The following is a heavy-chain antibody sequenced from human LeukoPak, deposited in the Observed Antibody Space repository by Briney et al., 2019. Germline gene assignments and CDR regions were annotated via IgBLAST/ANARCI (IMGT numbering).Heavy chain of an antibody. V-gene: IGHV3-21*01. CDR3: ARDPGITMVRGVIRNFDY. CDR2: ISSSSSYI. CDR1: GFTFSSYS. D-gene: IGHD3-10*01. Sequence: PGGSLRLSCAASGFTFSSYSMNWVRQAPGKGLEWVSSISSSSSYIYYADSVKGRFTISRDNAKNSLYLQMNSLRAEDTAVYYCARDPGITMVRGVIRNFDYWGQGTLVTVSS. J-gene: IGHJ4*02.